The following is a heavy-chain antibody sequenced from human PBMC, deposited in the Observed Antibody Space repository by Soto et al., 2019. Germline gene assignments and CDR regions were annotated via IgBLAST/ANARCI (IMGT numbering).Heavy chain of an antibody. D-gene: IGHD1-20*01. V-gene: IGHV1-2*02. CDR1: GYTFTGYY. CDR3: ARDRVNWNDGPDAFDI. J-gene: IGHJ3*02. Sequence: QVQLVQSGAEVKKPGASVKVSCKASGYTFTGYYMHWVRQAPGQGLEWMGWINPNSGGTNYAQKVQGGVTMTGDTSISTAYMELSRLRSDDTAVYYCARDRVNWNDGPDAFDIWGQGTMVTVSS. CDR2: INPNSGGT.